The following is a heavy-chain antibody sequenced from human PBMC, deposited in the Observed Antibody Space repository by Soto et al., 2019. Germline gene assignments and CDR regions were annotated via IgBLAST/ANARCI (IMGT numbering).Heavy chain of an antibody. Sequence: PGGSLRLSCAASGFTFSSYAMGWVRQAPGKGLQWISVISSSGGSTYYADSVKGRFTISRDNSKNTLYLQMNSLRAEDTAVYYCAKDLYCYDFPDYWGQGTLVTVSS. CDR3: AKDLYCYDFPDY. CDR1: GFTFSSYA. V-gene: IGHV3-23*01. D-gene: IGHD3-22*01. CDR2: ISSSGGST. J-gene: IGHJ4*02.